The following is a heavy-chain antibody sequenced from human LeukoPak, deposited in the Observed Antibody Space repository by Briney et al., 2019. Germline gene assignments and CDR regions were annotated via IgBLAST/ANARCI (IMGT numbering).Heavy chain of an antibody. D-gene: IGHD7-27*01. CDR2: ISYDGSNK. J-gene: IGHJ4*02. V-gene: IGHV3-30*18. CDR1: GFTFSSYG. Sequence: GGSLRLSCAASGFTFSSYGMHWVRQAPGKGLEWVAVISYDGSNKYYADSVKGRFTISRDNSKNTLYLQMNSLRAEDTAVYYCAKDLGDNWGVLDYWGQGTLVTVSS. CDR3: AKDLGDNWGVLDY.